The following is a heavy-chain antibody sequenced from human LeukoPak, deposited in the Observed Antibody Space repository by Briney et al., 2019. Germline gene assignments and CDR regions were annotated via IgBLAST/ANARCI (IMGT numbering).Heavy chain of an antibody. J-gene: IGHJ6*03. D-gene: IGHD3-3*01. CDR3: ARDRRELRFLEWPGGYYYYMDV. V-gene: IGHV1-69*05. Sequence: ASVKVSCKASGYTFTSYGISWVRQAPGQGLEWMGGIIPIFGTANYAQKFQGRVTITTDESTSTAYMELSSLRSEDTAVYYCARDRRELRFLEWPGGYYYYMDVWGKGTTVTVSS. CDR1: GYTFTSYG. CDR2: IIPIFGTA.